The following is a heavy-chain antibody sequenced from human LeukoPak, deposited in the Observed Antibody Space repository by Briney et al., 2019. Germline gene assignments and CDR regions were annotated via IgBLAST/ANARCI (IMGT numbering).Heavy chain of an antibody. CDR1: GFTLSRYS. CDR3: AKLSHYDSSGSGAFDI. J-gene: IGHJ3*02. V-gene: IGHV3-21*04. D-gene: IGHD3-22*01. CDR2: ISSGSTYI. Sequence: GGSLRLSCAASGFTLSRYSMNWVRQAPGKGLEWVSSISSGSTYIYYAGSVKGRFTISRDNAKNSLYLQMNSLRAEDMALYYCAKLSHYDSSGSGAFDIWGQGTMVTVSS.